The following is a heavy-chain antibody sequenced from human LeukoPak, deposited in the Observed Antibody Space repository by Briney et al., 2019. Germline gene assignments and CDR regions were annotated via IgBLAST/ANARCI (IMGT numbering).Heavy chain of an antibody. CDR2: INSDGSST. Sequence: GGSLRLSCAASGFTFSSYAMSWVRQAPGKGLVGVSRINSDGSSTSYADSVKGRFTISRDNAKNTLYLQMNSLRAEDTAVYYCARGRLLWFGESTYYMDVWGKGTTVTVSS. CDR3: ARGRLLWFGESTYYMDV. D-gene: IGHD3-10*01. J-gene: IGHJ6*03. CDR1: GFTFSSYA. V-gene: IGHV3-74*01.